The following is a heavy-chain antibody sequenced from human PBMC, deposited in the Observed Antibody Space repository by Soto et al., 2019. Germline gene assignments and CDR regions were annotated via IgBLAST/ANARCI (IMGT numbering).Heavy chain of an antibody. CDR3: AKDREYGDFFDY. J-gene: IGHJ4*02. CDR2: ISGSGGST. CDR1: GFTFSSYA. D-gene: IGHD4-17*01. V-gene: IGHV3-23*01. Sequence: LRLSCAASGFTFSSYAMSWVRQAPGKGLEWVSAISGSGGSTYYADSVKGRFTISRDNSKNTLYLQMNSLRAEDTAVYYCAKDREYGDFFDYWGQGTLVTVSS.